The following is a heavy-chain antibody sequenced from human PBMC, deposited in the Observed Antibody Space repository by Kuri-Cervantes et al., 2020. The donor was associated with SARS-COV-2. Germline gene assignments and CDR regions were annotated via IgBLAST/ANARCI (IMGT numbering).Heavy chain of an antibody. CDR2: INPSGGST. CDR3: AGANSGVGYCSSTSCGSWTSSYYYYGMDV. CDR1: GYTFTSYY. D-gene: IGHD2-2*01. V-gene: IGHV1-46*01. J-gene: IGHJ6*02. Sequence: ASVKVSCKASGYTFTSYYMHWVRQAPGQGLEWMGIINPSGGSTSYAQKFQGRVTMTRDTSTSTVYMELSSLRSEDTAVYYCAGANSGVGYCSSTSCGSWTSSYYYYGMDVWGQGTTVTVSS.